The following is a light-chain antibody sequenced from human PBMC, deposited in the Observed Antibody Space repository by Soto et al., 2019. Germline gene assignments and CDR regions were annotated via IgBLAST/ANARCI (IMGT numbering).Light chain of an antibody. CDR2: DVS. CDR1: SSDVCGYNY. V-gene: IGLV2-14*01. Sequence: QSALTQPASVSGSPGQSITISCTGTSSDVCGYNYVSWYQQHPGKAPKLMIYDVSNRPSGVSNRFSGSKSGNTASLTISGLQAEDEADYYCSSYTSSSTPLFVFGTGTKVTVL. J-gene: IGLJ1*01. CDR3: SSYTSSSTPLFV.